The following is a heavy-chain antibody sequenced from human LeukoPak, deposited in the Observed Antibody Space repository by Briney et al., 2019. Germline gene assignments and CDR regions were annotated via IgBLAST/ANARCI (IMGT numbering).Heavy chain of an antibody. V-gene: IGHV3-23*01. CDR1: GFTFSSYA. Sequence: GGSLRLSCVASGFTFSSYAMSWVRQAPGKGLEWVSAISGSGGSTYYADSVKGRFTISRDNSKNTLYLQMNSLRAEDTAVYYCAKDGGLIVPAAIFDYWGQGTLVTVSS. J-gene: IGHJ4*02. D-gene: IGHD2-2*01. CDR2: ISGSGGST. CDR3: AKDGGLIVPAAIFDY.